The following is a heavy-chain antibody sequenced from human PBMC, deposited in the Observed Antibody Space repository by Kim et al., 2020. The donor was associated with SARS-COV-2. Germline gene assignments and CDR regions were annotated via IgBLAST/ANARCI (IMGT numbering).Heavy chain of an antibody. V-gene: IGHV3-30*18. CDR3: AKDLRLSRPPCAPDY. Sequence: GGSLRLSCAASGFTFSRYGMHWVRQAPGKGLEWVAVISYDGSNKYYADSVKGRFTISSDNSKKTLYLQMNSLRAEDTAVYYSAKDLRLSRPPCAPDYCG. CDR1: GFTFSRYG. CDR2: ISYDGSNK. J-gene: IGHJ4*01.